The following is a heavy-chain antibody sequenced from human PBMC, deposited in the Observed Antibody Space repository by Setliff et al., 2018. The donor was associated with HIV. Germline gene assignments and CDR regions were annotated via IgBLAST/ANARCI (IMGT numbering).Heavy chain of an antibody. V-gene: IGHV4-39*01. J-gene: IGHJ2*01. CDR1: GASIGSSTYY. D-gene: IGHD3-10*01. CDR3: ARHPAEGSGSYAALKRYVDL. CDR2: IYYSGST. Sequence: SETLSLTCTVSGASIGSSTYYWGCIRQPPGKGLEWIGSIYYSGSTYYNPSLKRRVTISRDTSKNHFSLKRSSVTAADTARYYCARHPAEGSGSYAALKRYVDLWGRGTLVTVSS.